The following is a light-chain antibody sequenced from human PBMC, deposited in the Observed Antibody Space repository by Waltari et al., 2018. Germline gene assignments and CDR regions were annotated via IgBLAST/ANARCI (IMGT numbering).Light chain of an antibody. CDR1: SGPVSARFY. V-gene: IGLV8-61*01. CDR2: STN. CDR3: VLYMDSGVWV. Sequence: QTVVTQEPSVSVSPGGTVTLTCALSSGPVSARFYPSWYQQTPGQAPRTLIYSTNTRLFGVPNRFSGSILGNKAALTIAGAQADDEADYYCVLYMDSGVWVFGGGTKLTVL. J-gene: IGLJ3*02.